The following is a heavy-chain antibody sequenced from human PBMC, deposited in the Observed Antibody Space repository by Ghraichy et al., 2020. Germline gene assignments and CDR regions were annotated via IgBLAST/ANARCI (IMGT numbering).Heavy chain of an antibody. CDR3: ASLAYCGGDCLPYGMDV. CDR1: GGSISSYY. D-gene: IGHD2-21*02. J-gene: IGHJ6*02. V-gene: IGHV4-4*07. CDR2: IYTSGST. Sequence: SETLSLTCTVSGGSISSYYWSWIRQPAGKGLEWIGRIYTSGSTNYNPSLKSRVTMSVDTSKNQFSLKLSSVTAADTAVYYCASLAYCGGDCLPYGMDVWGQGTTVTVSS.